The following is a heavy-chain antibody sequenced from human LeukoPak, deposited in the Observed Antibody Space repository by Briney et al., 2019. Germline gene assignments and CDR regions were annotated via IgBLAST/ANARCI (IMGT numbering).Heavy chain of an antibody. J-gene: IGHJ3*02. CDR3: ARVVAVAGRAFDI. CDR2: ISSSSYI. Sequence: TGGSLRLSCAASGFTFSSYSMNWVRQAPGKGLEWVSSISSSSYIYYADSVKGRFTISRDNAKSSLYLQMNSLRAEDTAVYYCARVVAVAGRAFDIWGQGTMVTVSS. CDR1: GFTFSSYS. D-gene: IGHD6-19*01. V-gene: IGHV3-21*01.